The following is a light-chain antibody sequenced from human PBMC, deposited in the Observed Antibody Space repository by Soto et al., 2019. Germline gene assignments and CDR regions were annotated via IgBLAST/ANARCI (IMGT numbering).Light chain of an antibody. J-gene: IGKJ1*01. CDR1: QSVSDY. V-gene: IGKV3-15*01. CDR2: GAS. CDR3: QQYNNWPWT. Sequence: EIVLTQSPATLSLSPGERATLSCRASQSVSDYIGWYQQKPGQAPRLLIYGASTRATGVPARFSGSGSGTEFTLAISSLQSEDFAVYYCQQYNNWPWTFGQGTKVDIK.